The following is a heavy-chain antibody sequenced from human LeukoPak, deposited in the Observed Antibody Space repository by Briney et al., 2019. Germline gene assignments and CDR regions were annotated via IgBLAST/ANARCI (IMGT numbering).Heavy chain of an antibody. V-gene: IGHV3-49*04. J-gene: IGHJ6*02. CDR3: SRVINLVRKGVLYFYYGMDV. Sequence: QPGRSLRLSCKTSGFSFGEYALSWVRQAPGKGLEWVGFIRRKIYNETTEYAASMKDRFTISRDDSKNIAYLQMHSLKSEDTAVYYCSRVINLVRKGVLYFYYGMDVWGQGTTVIVSS. D-gene: IGHD3-10*01. CDR1: GFSFGEYA. CDR2: IRRKIYNETT.